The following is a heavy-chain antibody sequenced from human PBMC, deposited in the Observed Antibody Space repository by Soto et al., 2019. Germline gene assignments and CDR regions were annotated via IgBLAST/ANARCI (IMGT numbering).Heavy chain of an antibody. CDR1: GYIFTSYW. Sequence: GESLKISCKGSGYIFTSYWIGWVRQMPGKGLEWMGIIYPSDSNTRYSPSFQGQVTISVDKSINTAYLQWSSLKASDTAIYYCARALSISGSSATHYGMDVWGQGTTVTVSS. D-gene: IGHD6-6*01. CDR3: ARALSISGSSATHYGMDV. CDR2: IYPSDSNT. V-gene: IGHV5-51*01. J-gene: IGHJ6*02.